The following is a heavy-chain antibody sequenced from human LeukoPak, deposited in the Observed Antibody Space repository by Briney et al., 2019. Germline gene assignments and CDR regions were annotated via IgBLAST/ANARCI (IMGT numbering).Heavy chain of an antibody. CDR3: ARVLNIANYVWGSYRRQCYFDY. D-gene: IGHD3-16*02. CDR1: GDSVSSNSAA. V-gene: IGHV6-1*01. Sequence: SQTLSLTCAISGDSVSSNSAAWNWIRQSPSRGLEWLGRTYYRSKWYNDYAVSVKSRITINPDTSKNQFSLQLNSVTPEDTAVYYCARVLNIANYVWGSYRRQCYFDYWGQGTLVTVSS. J-gene: IGHJ4*02. CDR2: TYYRSKWYN.